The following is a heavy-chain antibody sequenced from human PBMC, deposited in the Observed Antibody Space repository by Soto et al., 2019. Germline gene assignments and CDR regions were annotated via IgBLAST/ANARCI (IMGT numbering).Heavy chain of an antibody. J-gene: IGHJ5*02. Sequence: QPGGSMRLYCAASGFTFRSYAMHWVRQAPGKGLEWVAVISYDGSNKYYADSVKGRFTISRDNSKNTLYLQMNSLRAEDTAVYYCARYRGPWVARGPLGFDPWGQGTLVTVSS. CDR1: GFTFRSYA. CDR3: ARYRGPWVARGPLGFDP. D-gene: IGHD1-26*01. V-gene: IGHV3-30-3*01. CDR2: ISYDGSNK.